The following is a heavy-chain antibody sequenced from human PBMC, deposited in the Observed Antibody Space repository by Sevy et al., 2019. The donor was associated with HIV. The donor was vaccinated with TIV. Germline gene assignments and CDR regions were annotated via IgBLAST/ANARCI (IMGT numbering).Heavy chain of an antibody. J-gene: IGHJ4*02. D-gene: IGHD5-12*01. CDR1: GFKFDDHT. V-gene: IGHV3-43*01. Sequence: GGSLRLSCGASGFKFDDHTMHWVRQAPGKGLQWVSFIGGDKKKSSYASSVQGRFSISRDNRRNTFYLQMHSLRIEDTGLYFCAKDVGGFSGFDYWGQGTLVTVSS. CDR2: IGGDKKKS. CDR3: AKDVGGFSGFDY.